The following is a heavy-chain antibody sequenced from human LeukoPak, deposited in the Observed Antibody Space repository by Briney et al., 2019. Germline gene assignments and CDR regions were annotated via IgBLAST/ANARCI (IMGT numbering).Heavy chain of an antibody. D-gene: IGHD1-1*01. CDR1: GGTFSSYA. CDR3: ARGPELERFDY. V-gene: IGHV1-69*05. CDR2: IIPMFGTA. Sequence: SVKVSCTASGGTFSSYAISWVRQAPGQGLEWMGGIIPMFGTANYAQKFQGRVTITTDESTSTAYMELSSLRSEDTAVYYCARGPELERFDYWGQGTLVTVSS. J-gene: IGHJ4*02.